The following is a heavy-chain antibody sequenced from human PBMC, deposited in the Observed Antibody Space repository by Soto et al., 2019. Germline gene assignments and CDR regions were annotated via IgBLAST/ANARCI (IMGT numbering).Heavy chain of an antibody. CDR3: AIHLGDWNDAFDI. CDR1: GYSFTSYW. V-gene: IGHV5-51*01. Sequence: GESLKISCKGSGYSFTSYWIGWVRQMPGKGLEWMGIIYPGDSDTRYSPSFQGQVTISADKSISTAYLQWSSLKASDAAMYYCAIHLGDWNDAFDIWGQGTMVTVSS. J-gene: IGHJ3*02. CDR2: IYPGDSDT. D-gene: IGHD1-1*01.